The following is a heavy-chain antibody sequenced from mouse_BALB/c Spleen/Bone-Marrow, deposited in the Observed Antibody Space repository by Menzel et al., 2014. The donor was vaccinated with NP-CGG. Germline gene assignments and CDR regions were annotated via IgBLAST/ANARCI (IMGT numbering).Heavy chain of an antibody. CDR1: GFNIKDTY. CDR3: ARNGNYGAWFAY. V-gene: IGHV14-3*02. D-gene: IGHD2-1*01. J-gene: IGHJ3*01. Sequence: EVQLQQSGAELVKPGASVKLSCTASGFNIKDTYMHWVKQRPEQGLEWIGRIDPANGNTKYDQKFQGKATITADTSSNTAYLQLSSLTSEDTAVYYCARNGNYGAWFAYWGQGTLVTVSA. CDR2: IDPANGNT.